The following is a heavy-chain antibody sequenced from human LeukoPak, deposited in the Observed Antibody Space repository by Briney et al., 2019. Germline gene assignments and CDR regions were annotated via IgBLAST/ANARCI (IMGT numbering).Heavy chain of an antibody. D-gene: IGHD2-15*01. V-gene: IGHV1-24*01. CDR1: GYTLTELS. Sequence: ASVKVSCKVSGYTLTELSMHWVRQVPGKGLEWMGGFDPEDGETIYAQKFQGRVTMTEDTSTDTAYMELSSLRSEDTAVYYCATVLTQRGGPVYWGQGTLATVSS. CDR2: FDPEDGET. CDR3: ATVLTQRGGPVY. J-gene: IGHJ4*02.